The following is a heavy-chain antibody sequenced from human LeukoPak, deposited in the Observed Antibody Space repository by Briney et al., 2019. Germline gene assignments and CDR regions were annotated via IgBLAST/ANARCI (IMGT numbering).Heavy chain of an antibody. CDR3: ARDGGDSPLDLRY. J-gene: IGHJ4*02. Sequence: PGRSLRLSCAASGFTFSSYFMHWVRQAPGKGLEWVAVIWYDGSSKNYADSVKGRFTISRDNAKKSLYLQMHSLRPEDTAVYYCARDGGDSPLDLRYWGPGTLVTVSS. V-gene: IGHV3-33*03. D-gene: IGHD2-21*02. CDR2: IWYDGSSK. CDR1: GFTFSSYF.